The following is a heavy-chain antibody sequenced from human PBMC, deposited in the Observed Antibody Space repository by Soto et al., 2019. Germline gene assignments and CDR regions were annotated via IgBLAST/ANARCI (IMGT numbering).Heavy chain of an antibody. J-gene: IGHJ5*02. CDR2: IWYDGSNK. D-gene: IGHD2-15*01. CDR3: ARGVDWFDP. CDR1: GFTVSSYA. Sequence: QVQLVESGGGVVQPGRSLRLSCAASGFTVSSYAMHWVRQAPGKGLEWVAVIWYDGSNKYFADSVKGRFTISRDNSKNTLYLQMNSLRVEDTAVYYCARGVDWFDPWGQGTLVTVSS. V-gene: IGHV3-33*01.